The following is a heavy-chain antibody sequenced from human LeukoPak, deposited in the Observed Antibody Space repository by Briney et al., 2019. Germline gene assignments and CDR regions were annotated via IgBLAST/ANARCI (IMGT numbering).Heavy chain of an antibody. V-gene: IGHV1-8*01. J-gene: IGHJ4*02. Sequence: ASVKISCKVSGYTFTDCDINWVRQATGQGLEWMGWMNPKTANTGYAQKFQGSLTMTRDISINTAYMELSSLTSEDTAVYFCVRNYDYWSGYFPYWGQGTLVTVSS. CDR3: VRNYDYWSGYFPY. D-gene: IGHD3-3*01. CDR2: MNPKTANT. CDR1: GYTFTDCD.